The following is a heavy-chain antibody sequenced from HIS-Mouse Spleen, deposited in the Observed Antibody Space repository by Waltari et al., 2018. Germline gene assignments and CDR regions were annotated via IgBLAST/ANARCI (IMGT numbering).Heavy chain of an antibody. CDR1: GGSISSSSYY. CDR2: IYYSGRT. J-gene: IGHJ5*02. Sequence: QLQLQESGPGLVKPSETLSLTCTVSGGSISSSSYYWGWIRQPPGKGLEWIGSIYYSGRTYSNPSLKSRVPISVDTSKNQFSLKLSSVTAADTAVYYCARDRSRQLVNWFDPWGQGTLVTVSS. D-gene: IGHD6-6*01. CDR3: ARDRSRQLVNWFDP. V-gene: IGHV4-39*07.